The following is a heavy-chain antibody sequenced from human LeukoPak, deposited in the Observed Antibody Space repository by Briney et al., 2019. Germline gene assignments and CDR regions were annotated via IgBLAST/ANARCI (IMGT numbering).Heavy chain of an antibody. V-gene: IGHV3-30-3*01. CDR3: AKAKANWNYDSFDY. CDR2: ISYDGSNK. D-gene: IGHD1-7*01. CDR1: GFTFSSYA. Sequence: GGSLRLSCAASGFTFSSYAMHWVRQAPGKGLEWVAVISYDGSNKYYADSVKGRFTISRDNSKNTLYLQMNSLRAEDTAIYYCAKAKANWNYDSFDYWGQGTLVTVSS. J-gene: IGHJ4*02.